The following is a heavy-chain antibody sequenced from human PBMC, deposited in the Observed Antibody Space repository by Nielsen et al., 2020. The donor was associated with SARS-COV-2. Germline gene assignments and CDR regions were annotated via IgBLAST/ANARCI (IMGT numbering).Heavy chain of an antibody. CDR2: IKSKTDGGTT. J-gene: IGHJ4*02. Sequence: WIRQPPGKGLEWVGRIKSKTDGGTTDYAAPVKGRFTISRDDSKNTLYLQMNSLKTEDTAVYYCTTDGSRVQLWPEYYFDYWGQGTLVTSPQ. CDR3: TTDGSRVQLWPEYYFDY. D-gene: IGHD5-18*01. V-gene: IGHV3-15*01.